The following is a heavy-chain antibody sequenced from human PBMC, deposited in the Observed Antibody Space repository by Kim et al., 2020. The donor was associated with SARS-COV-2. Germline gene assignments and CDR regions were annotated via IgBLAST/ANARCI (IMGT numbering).Heavy chain of an antibody. CDR3: AKDLWGFSAMDA. J-gene: IGHJ6*02. CDR1: GFNFSSCA. D-gene: IGHD3-10*01. Sequence: GGSLRLSCAASGFNFSSCAMTWVRQAPGKGLQWVSSISHDGNGQYYDQSVNGRFTISRDDSKNTLYLRLDSLRAEDTALYYCAKDLWGFSAMDAWGQGTTVIVS. CDR2: ISHDGNGQ. V-gene: IGHV3-23*01.